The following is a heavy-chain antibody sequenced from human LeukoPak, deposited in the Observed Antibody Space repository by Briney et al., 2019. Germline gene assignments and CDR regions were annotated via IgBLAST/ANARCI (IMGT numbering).Heavy chain of an antibody. J-gene: IGHJ4*02. Sequence: ASVKVSCKASGYTFTSYGISWVRQAPGQGLEWMGRIIPILGIANYAQKLQGRVTMTTDTSTSTAYMELRSLRSDDTAVYYCARVLPYYYGSGSYPDDYWGQGTLVTVSS. V-gene: IGHV1-18*01. CDR1: GYTFTSYG. D-gene: IGHD3-10*01. CDR2: IIPILGIA. CDR3: ARVLPYYYGSGSYPDDY.